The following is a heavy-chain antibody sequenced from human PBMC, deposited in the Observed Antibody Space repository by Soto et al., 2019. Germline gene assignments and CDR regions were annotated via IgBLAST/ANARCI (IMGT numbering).Heavy chain of an antibody. CDR2: FDPEDGET. J-gene: IGHJ3*02. V-gene: IGHV1-24*01. CDR3: ARAPHYDFWSGYPVIDAFDI. D-gene: IGHD3-3*01. CDR1: GYTLTELS. Sequence: ASVKVSCKVSGYTLTELSMHWVRQAPGKGLEWMGGFDPEDGETIYAQKFQGRVTMTRDTSTSTAYMELSSLRSEDTAVYYCARAPHYDFWSGYPVIDAFDIWGQGTMVTVSS.